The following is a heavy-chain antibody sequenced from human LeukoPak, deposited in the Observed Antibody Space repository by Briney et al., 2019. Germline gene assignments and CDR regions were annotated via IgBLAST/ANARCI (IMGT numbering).Heavy chain of an antibody. CDR2: INPNSGGT. V-gene: IGHV1-2*02. J-gene: IGHJ5*02. CDR1: GYTFTGYY. D-gene: IGHD3-3*01. CDR3: ARSGLSITIFGVVILQGWFDP. Sequence: ASVKVSCKASGYTFTGYYMHWVRQAPGQGLEWMGWINPNSGGTNYAQKFQGRVTMTRDTSISTTYMELSRLRSDDTAVYYCARSGLSITIFGVVILQGWFDPWGQGTLVTVSS.